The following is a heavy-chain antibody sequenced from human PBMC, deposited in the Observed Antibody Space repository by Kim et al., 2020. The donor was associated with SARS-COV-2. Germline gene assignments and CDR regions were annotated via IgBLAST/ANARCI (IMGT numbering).Heavy chain of an antibody. CDR2: SNSDGSST. V-gene: IGHV3-74*01. Sequence: GGSLRLSCAASRFTFSSYWMHWVRQAPGKGLVWVSRSNSDGSSTNYADSVKGRFTISRDNAKNTVYLQMNSLRAEDTAVYYCARLYCSGGSCYRRNYYGMDVWGQGTTVTVSS. D-gene: IGHD2-15*01. J-gene: IGHJ6*02. CDR1: RFTFSSYW. CDR3: ARLYCSGGSCYRRNYYGMDV.